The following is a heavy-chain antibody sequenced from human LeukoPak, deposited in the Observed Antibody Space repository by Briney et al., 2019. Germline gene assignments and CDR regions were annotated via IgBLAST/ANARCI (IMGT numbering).Heavy chain of an antibody. CDR1: GFTFRS. CDR3: TTSELGFFDF. D-gene: IGHD3-16*01. V-gene: IGHV3-30*03. CDR2: VSFDGSNT. J-gene: IGHJ4*02. Sequence: VGSLRLSCTGSGFTFRSMHWVRQAPGTGLEWVAVVSFDGSNTYYGASVKGRFTISRDISKNTVYLQMSSLRAEDAGVYYCTTSELGFFDFWGQGTLVTVSS.